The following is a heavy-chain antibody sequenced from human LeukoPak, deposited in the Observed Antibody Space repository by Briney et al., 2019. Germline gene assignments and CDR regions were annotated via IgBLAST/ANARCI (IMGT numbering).Heavy chain of an antibody. CDR3: ARSGRKQLVDFDY. V-gene: IGHV1-46*01. D-gene: IGHD6-13*01. CDR2: INRSGGST. J-gene: IGHJ4*02. CDR1: GYTFTSYY. Sequence: ASVKVCCKASGYTFTSYYMHWVRESPGQGLGWLGIINRSGGSTSYAQKFQGRVTMTRDTSTSTVYMELSSLRSEDTAVYYCARSGRKQLVDFDYWGQGTLVTVSS.